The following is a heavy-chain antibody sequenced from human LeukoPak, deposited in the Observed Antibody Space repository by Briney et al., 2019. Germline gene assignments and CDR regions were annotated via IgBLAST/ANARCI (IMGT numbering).Heavy chain of an antibody. D-gene: IGHD3-10*01. Sequence: GGSLRLSCAASGFTFDDYAMHWVRHAPGKGLEWVSGISWNSGSIGYADSVKGRFTISRDNAKNSLYLQMNSLRAEDTALYYCAKDTHAGVYGSGSYYNVYFDYWGQGTLVTVSS. CDR3: AKDTHAGVYGSGSYYNVYFDY. J-gene: IGHJ4*02. CDR1: GFTFDDYA. V-gene: IGHV3-9*01. CDR2: ISWNSGSI.